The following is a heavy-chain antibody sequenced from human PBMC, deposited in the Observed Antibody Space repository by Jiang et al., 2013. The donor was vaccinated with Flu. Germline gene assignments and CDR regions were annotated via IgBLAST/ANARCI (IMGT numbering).Heavy chain of an antibody. Sequence: LLKPSETLSLTCNIHDGSFTNYYWSWIRQTPEMGLEWIGEISHSGTSHYNPSLKSRVSISVDRSKNQFSLNLRSVTAADTAVYYCAQTATSPAGVPFDYWGQGTQVTVSS. CDR1: DGSFTNYY. V-gene: IGHV4-34*01. CDR3: AQTATSPAGVPFDY. CDR2: ISHSGTS. J-gene: IGHJ4*02. D-gene: IGHD2-2*01.